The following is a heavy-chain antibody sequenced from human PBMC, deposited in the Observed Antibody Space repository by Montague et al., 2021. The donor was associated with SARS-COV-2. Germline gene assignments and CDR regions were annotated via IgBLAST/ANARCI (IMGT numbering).Heavy chain of an antibody. CDR2: IYYSGST. J-gene: IGHJ6*02. Sequence: SETLSLTCTVSGGSIGSSSYYWGWIRQPPGKGLEWIGYIYYSGSTYYXPSLKSRVTISVDTSKNQFSLKLSSVTAADTAVYYCARLPTRGITLFGVVTDYGMDVWGQGTTVTVSS. D-gene: IGHD3-3*01. CDR1: GGSIGSSSYY. V-gene: IGHV4-39*01. CDR3: ARLPTRGITLFGVVTDYGMDV.